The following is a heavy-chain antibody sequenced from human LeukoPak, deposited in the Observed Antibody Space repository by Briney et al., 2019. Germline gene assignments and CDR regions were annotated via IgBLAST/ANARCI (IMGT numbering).Heavy chain of an antibody. J-gene: IGHJ4*02. CDR1: EFTFSGYW. V-gene: IGHV3-7*02. CDR2: IKQDGSET. CDR3: ARGDSSGYYPSYFDY. Sequence: PGGSLRLSCAASEFTFSGYWMSWFRQAPGKGLEWVATIKQDGSETDYVDSVKGRFTISRDNAKNSLYLQMNSLRIEDTAVYYCARGDSSGYYPSYFDYWGQGTLVTVSS. D-gene: IGHD3-22*01.